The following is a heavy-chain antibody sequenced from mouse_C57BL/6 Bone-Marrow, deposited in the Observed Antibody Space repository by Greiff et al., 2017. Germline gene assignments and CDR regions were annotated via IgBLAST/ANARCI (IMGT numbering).Heavy chain of an antibody. D-gene: IGHD1-1*01. Sequence: VQLQQPGAELVKPGASVKLSCKASGYTFTSYWMQWVKQRPGQGLEWIGEIDPSDSYTNYNQKFKGKATLTVDTSSSTAYMQLSSLTSEDSAVYYCASRFITTVVATWYFDVWGTGTTVTVSS. V-gene: IGHV1-50*01. CDR2: IDPSDSYT. CDR1: GYTFTSYW. J-gene: IGHJ1*03. CDR3: ASRFITTVVATWYFDV.